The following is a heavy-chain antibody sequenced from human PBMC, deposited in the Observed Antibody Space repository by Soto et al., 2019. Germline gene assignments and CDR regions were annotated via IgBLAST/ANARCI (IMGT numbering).Heavy chain of an antibody. CDR1: GFTFSSYS. CDR2: ISSRSSYI. V-gene: IGHV3-21*01. CDR3: ARIRDGYNFDY. Sequence: PVGSLRLSCAASGFTFSSYSMNWVRQAPGKGLEWVSSISSRSSYIYYADSVKGRFTISRDNAKNSLYLQMNSLRAEDMAVYYCARIRDGYNFDYWGQGTLVTVSS. J-gene: IGHJ4*02. D-gene: IGHD5-12*01.